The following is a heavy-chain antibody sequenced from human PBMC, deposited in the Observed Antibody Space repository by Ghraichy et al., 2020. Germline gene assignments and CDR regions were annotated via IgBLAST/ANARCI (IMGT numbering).Heavy chain of an antibody. J-gene: IGHJ4*02. D-gene: IGHD6-6*01. CDR3: ARGVAAQD. CDR1: GYTFTTYD. CDR2: MNPNSGNT. Sequence: ASVKVSCKASGYTFTTYDINWVRQATGQGLEWMGWMNPNSGNTGFAQKFQDRVTMTRDTSISTAYMELSSLRSEDTAVYYCARGVAAQDWGQGTLVTVSS. V-gene: IGHV1-8*01.